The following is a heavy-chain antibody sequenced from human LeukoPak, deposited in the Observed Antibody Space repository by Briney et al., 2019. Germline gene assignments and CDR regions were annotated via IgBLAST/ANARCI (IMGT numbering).Heavy chain of an antibody. Sequence: GASVKVSRKASGYTFSSYGISWVRQAPGQGLEWMGWISAYNGNTNFAQEFQGRVTMTTDTSTSTASMELRSLRSDDTAVYYCARDQGIYNHRIIDSWGQGTLVTVSS. D-gene: IGHD5-12*01. V-gene: IGHV1-18*01. J-gene: IGHJ4*02. CDR1: GYTFSSYG. CDR3: ARDQGIYNHRIIDS. CDR2: ISAYNGNT.